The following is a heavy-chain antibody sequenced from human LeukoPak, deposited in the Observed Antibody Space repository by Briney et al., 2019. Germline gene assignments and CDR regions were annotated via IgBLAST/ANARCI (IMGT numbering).Heavy chain of an antibody. CDR2: ISGSGGST. CDR3: AHISSSWPDY. J-gene: IGHJ4*02. Sequence: AGSLRLSCAVSGXTFSGYWMHWVRHGPGKGLVWVSAISGSGGSTYYADSVKGRFTISRDNSKNTLYLQMNSLRAEDTAIYYCAHISSSWPDYWGQGTLVTVSS. V-gene: IGHV3-23*01. D-gene: IGHD6-13*01. CDR1: GXTFSGYW.